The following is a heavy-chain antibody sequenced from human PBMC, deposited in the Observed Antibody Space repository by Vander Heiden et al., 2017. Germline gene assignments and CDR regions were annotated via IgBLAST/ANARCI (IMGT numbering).Heavy chain of an antibody. D-gene: IGHD6-19*01. CDR1: GGSISSSNYH. V-gene: IGHV4-39*01. CDR2: IYYSGST. CDR3: VRIAVAGKLRRGGLIDY. J-gene: IGHJ4*02. Sequence: QLQLQESGPGLAKPSETLSLTCTVSGGSISSSNYHWGWLRQPPGKGLEGIGSIYYSGSTYYNSSIKSRVTISIDTSKNQFSLKLSSVTAADTAVYYCVRIAVAGKLRRGGLIDYWGQGTLVTVSS.